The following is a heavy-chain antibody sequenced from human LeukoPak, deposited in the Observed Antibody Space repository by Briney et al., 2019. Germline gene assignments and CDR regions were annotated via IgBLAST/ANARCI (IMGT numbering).Heavy chain of an antibody. J-gene: IGHJ4*02. CDR2: ISPTGSTT. CDR3: ARGPNSNWSGLDF. V-gene: IGHV3-74*01. Sequence: GGSLRLSCTASGFSFSGHWMHWARQLPGKGLVWVSRISPTGSTTSYADSVKGRFTVSRDSAKNTLYLQVNNLRAEDTAVYYCARGPNSNWSGLDFWGQGTLLTVSS. D-gene: IGHD6-6*01. CDR1: GFSFSGHW.